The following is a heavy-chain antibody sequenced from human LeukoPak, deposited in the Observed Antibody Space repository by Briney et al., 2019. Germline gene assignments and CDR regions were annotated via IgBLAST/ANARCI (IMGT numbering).Heavy chain of an antibody. CDR3: ARDLYSSSWYGDY. Sequence: PGGSLRLSCAASGFTFSSYSMNWVRQAPGKGLEWVSSISSSSSYIYYADSVKGRFTISRDNAKNSLYLQMNSLRAEDTAVYYCARDLYSSSWYGDYWGQGTLVTVSS. V-gene: IGHV3-21*01. D-gene: IGHD6-13*01. J-gene: IGHJ4*02. CDR2: ISSSSSYI. CDR1: GFTFSSYS.